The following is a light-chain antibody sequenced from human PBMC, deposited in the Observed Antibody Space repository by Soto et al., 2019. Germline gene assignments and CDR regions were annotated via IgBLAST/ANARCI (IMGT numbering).Light chain of an antibody. J-gene: IGLJ1*01. CDR3: SSFTSTFTVV. CDR1: RSDVGAYNY. CDR2: EVT. Sequence: QSALTQPASVSGSPGQSIAISCTGTRSDVGAYNYVSWYQQHPGKAPKLMISEVTNRPSGVSDRFSGSKSGNTASLTISGLQAEDEADYYCSSFTSTFTVVFGTGTNVTVL. V-gene: IGLV2-14*01.